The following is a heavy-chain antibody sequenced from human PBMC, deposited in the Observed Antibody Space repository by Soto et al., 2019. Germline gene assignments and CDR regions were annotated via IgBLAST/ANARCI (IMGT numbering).Heavy chain of an antibody. CDR3: ARGGSSWYDTYCDY. CDR2: IIPILGIA. Sequence: QVQLVQSGAEVKKPGSSVKVSCKASGGTFSSYTISWVRQAPGQGLEWMGRIIPILGIANYAQKFQGRVTITADKSTSTAYMELSSLRSEDTAVYYCARGGSSWYDTYCDYWGQGTLVTVSS. CDR1: GGTFSSYT. V-gene: IGHV1-69*02. D-gene: IGHD6-13*01. J-gene: IGHJ4*02.